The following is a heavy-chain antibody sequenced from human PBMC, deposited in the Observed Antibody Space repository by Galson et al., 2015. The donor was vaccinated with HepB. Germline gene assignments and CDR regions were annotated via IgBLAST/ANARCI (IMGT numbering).Heavy chain of an antibody. CDR1: GFTFSSYA. V-gene: IGHV3-30*04. D-gene: IGHD2-15*01. Sequence: SLRLSCAASGFTFSSYAMHWVRQAPGKGLEWVAVISYDGSNKYYADSVKGRFTISRDNSKNTLYLQMNSLRAEDTAVYYCARVAGWPAQDDYWDQGTLVTVSS. CDR3: ARVAGWPAQDDY. J-gene: IGHJ4*02. CDR2: ISYDGSNK.